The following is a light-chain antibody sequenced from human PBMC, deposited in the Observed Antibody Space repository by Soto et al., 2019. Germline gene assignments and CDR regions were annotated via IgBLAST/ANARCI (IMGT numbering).Light chain of an antibody. V-gene: IGKV4-1*01. J-gene: IGKJ1*01. CDR1: QSVLYSSNSKNY. CDR3: HQYYTSWPT. Sequence: DIVMTQSPDSLAVSLGERATINCKSSQSVLYSSNSKNYLAWYQHKPGQPPKLLFYWASTRESGVPDRVSGSGSGTDFTLTISSLQAEDVAVYYCHQYYTSWPTFGQGTKVEI. CDR2: WAS.